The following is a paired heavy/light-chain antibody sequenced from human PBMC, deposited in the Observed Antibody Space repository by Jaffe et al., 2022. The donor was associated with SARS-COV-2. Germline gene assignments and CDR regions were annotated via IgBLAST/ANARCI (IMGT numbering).Heavy chain of an antibody. Sequence: QVQLVESGGGLVKPGGSLRLSCAASGFTFSDYYMSWIRQAPGKGLEWVSYISSSGSTIYYADSVKGRFTISRDNAKNSLYLQMNSLRAEDTAVYYCARVGSEYSSGWYSAITQGYYYYYMDVWGKGTTVTVSS. CDR2: ISSSGSTI. V-gene: IGHV3-11*01. D-gene: IGHD6-19*01. CDR3: ARVGSEYSSGWYSAITQGYYYYYMDV. J-gene: IGHJ6*03. CDR1: GFTFSDYY.
Light chain of an antibody. V-gene: IGLV3-25*03. CDR2: KDS. CDR1: ALPKQY. J-gene: IGLJ3*02. CDR3: QSADSSGTGV. Sequence: SYELTQPPSVSVSPGQTARITCSADALPKQYAYWYQQKPGQAPVLVIYKDSERPSGIPERFSGSSSGTTVTLTISGVQAEDEADYYCQSADSSGTGVFGGGTKLTVL.